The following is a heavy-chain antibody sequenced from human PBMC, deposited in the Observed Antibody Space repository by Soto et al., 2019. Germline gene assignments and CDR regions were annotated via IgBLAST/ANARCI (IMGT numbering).Heavy chain of an antibody. CDR2: ISAYNGNT. D-gene: IGHD3-3*01. V-gene: IGHV1-18*04. Sequence: GASVKVSCKASGYTFTSYGISWVRQAPGQGLEWMGWISAYNGNTNYAQKLQGRVTMTTDTSTSTAYMELRSLRSDDTAVYYCARTPDTIFGVVIPYGMDVWGQGTTVTVSS. CDR1: GYTFTSYG. CDR3: ARTPDTIFGVVIPYGMDV. J-gene: IGHJ6*02.